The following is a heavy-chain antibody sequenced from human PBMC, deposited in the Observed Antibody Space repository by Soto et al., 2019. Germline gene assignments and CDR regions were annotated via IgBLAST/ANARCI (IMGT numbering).Heavy chain of an antibody. Sequence: PGESLKISCAASGFTFSSYAMTWVRQAPGKGLEWVSGISGGGGVSTYYADSVKGRFTISRDNSMNTLYLQMNRLRAEDTAVYYCAKDAISMVRGVNNWFDPWGQGTLVTVSS. V-gene: IGHV3-23*01. CDR2: ISGGGGVST. J-gene: IGHJ5*02. D-gene: IGHD3-10*01. CDR1: GFTFSSYA. CDR3: AKDAISMVRGVNNWFDP.